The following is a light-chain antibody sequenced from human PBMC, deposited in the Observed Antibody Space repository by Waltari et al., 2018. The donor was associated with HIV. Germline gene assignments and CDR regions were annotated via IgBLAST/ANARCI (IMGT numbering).Light chain of an antibody. Sequence: NFMLTQPHSVSESPGKTVTIPCTRSSGSIANNYVQWYHQRPGSSPTTVIFTHDQRPSGVPDRFPGSIDSSSNSASLTISGLRPEDEADYYCQSYDNENPVLFGGWTKLTVL. CDR1: SGSIANNY. J-gene: IGLJ2*01. CDR2: THD. V-gene: IGLV6-57*01. CDR3: QSYDNENPVL.